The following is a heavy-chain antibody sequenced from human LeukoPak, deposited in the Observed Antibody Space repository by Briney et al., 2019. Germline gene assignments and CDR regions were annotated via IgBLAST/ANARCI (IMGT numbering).Heavy chain of an antibody. CDR1: GGTFSSYA. J-gene: IGHJ4*02. CDR3: AGGGREVGANGY. V-gene: IGHV1-69*04. CDR2: IIPILGIA. Sequence: ASVKVPCKASGGTFSSYAISWVRQAPGQGLEWMGRIIPILGIANYAQKFQGRVTITADKSTSTAYMELSSLRSEDTAVYYCAGGGREVGANGYWGQGTLVTVSS. D-gene: IGHD1-26*01.